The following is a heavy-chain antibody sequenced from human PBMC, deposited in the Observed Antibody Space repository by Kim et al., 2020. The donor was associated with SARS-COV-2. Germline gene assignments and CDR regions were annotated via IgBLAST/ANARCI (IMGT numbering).Heavy chain of an antibody. CDR3: AREGSGWYGGWFDP. CDR1: GFTFSDHY. J-gene: IGHJ5*02. Sequence: GGSLRLSCAASGFTFSDHYMDWVRQAPGKGLEWVGRTRNKANSYTTEYAASVKGRFTISRDDSKNSLYLQMNSLKTEDTAVYYCAREGSGWYGGWFDPWGQGTLVTVSS. D-gene: IGHD6-19*01. V-gene: IGHV3-72*01. CDR2: TRNKANSYTT.